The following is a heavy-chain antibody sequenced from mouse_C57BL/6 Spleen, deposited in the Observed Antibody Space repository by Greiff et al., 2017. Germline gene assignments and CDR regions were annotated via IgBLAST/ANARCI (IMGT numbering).Heavy chain of an antibody. CDR2: IDPETGGT. V-gene: IGHV1-15*01. CDR3: TVIYYYGSRYFDV. D-gene: IGHD1-1*01. Sequence: LVESGAELVRPGASVTLSCKASGYTFTDYEMHWVKQTPVHGLEWIGAIDPETGGTAYNQKFKGKAILTADKSSSTAYMELRSLTSEDSAVYYCTVIYYYGSRYFDVWGTGTTVTVSS. CDR1: GYTFTDYE. J-gene: IGHJ1*03.